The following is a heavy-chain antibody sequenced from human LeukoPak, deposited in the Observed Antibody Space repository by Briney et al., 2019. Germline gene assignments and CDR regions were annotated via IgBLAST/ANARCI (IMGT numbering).Heavy chain of an antibody. Sequence: GGSLRLSCAASGFTFSGYWMSWVRQAPGKGLEWVANINENGREKRYVDPVKGRFTISRDNAKNSLYLQMNSLRAEDTAVYYCARGSDDDAFDIWGQGTMVTVSS. D-gene: IGHD2-21*02. CDR1: GFTFSGYW. CDR2: INENGREK. CDR3: ARGSDDDAFDI. J-gene: IGHJ3*02. V-gene: IGHV3-7*03.